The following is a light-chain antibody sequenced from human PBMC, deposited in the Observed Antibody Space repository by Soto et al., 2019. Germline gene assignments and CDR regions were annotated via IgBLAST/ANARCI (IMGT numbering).Light chain of an antibody. CDR1: SSDVGGYNY. CDR3: RSYTSSSTYV. CDR2: DVS. Sequence: QSVLTQPASVSGSPGQSITISCTGTSSDVGGYNYVSWYQQHPGKAPKLMIYDVSNRPSGVSNRFSGSKSCNTASLTISGLQAEDEADYYCRSYTSSSTYVFGSGTKLTVL. V-gene: IGLV2-14*01. J-gene: IGLJ1*01.